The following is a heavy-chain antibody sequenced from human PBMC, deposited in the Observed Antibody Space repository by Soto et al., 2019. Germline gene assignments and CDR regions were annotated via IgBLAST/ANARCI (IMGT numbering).Heavy chain of an antibody. J-gene: IGHJ6*02. CDR2: ISYDGSNK. Sequence: GWSLRLSCAASGFTFSSYGMHWVRQAPGKGLEWVAVISYDGSNKYYADSVKGRFTISRDNSKNTLYLQMNSLRAEDTAVYYCAEGEKVQLWLPLYYGMDVWGQGTTVIVSS. CDR1: GFTFSSYG. CDR3: AEGEKVQLWLPLYYGMDV. D-gene: IGHD5-18*01. V-gene: IGHV3-30*18.